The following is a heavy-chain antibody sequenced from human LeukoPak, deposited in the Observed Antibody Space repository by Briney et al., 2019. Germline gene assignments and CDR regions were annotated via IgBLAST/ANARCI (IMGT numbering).Heavy chain of an antibody. D-gene: IGHD5-18*01. V-gene: IGHV3-33*01. J-gene: IGHJ1*01. Sequence: GRSLRFPCAASGFTVSRYCMHWVRQAPGKGLEWVAVIWYDGSNKYYADSVKGRFTISRDNSRNTLYLQMNSLRAEDTAVYYCGRGNTGMVTWGQGTLVTVSS. CDR2: IWYDGSNK. CDR1: GFTVSRYC. CDR3: GRGNTGMVT.